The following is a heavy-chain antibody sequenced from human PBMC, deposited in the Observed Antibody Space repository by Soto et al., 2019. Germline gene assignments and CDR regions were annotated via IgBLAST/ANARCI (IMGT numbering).Heavy chain of an antibody. J-gene: IGHJ4*02. CDR2: LTGSGYTT. V-gene: IGHV3-23*01. CDR1: GFTFSTYA. D-gene: IGHD3-10*01. CDR3: AKESRYYYVSGSYLSLDY. Sequence: EVQLLESGGGLVQPGGSLRLSCAASGFTFSTYAMTWVRQAPGKGLEWVSTLTGSGYTTYYADSVKGRFTISRDNYKNTLYLQMNSLRVEDTAVYYCAKESRYYYVSGSYLSLDYWGQGTLVTVSS.